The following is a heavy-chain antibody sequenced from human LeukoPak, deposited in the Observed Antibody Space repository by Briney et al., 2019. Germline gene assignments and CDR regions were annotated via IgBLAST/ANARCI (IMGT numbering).Heavy chain of an antibody. J-gene: IGHJ5*02. CDR2: INPSGGST. CDR3: ARARVDENCSGGSCYHDDL. CDR1: GYTFTSYY. V-gene: IGHV1-46*01. D-gene: IGHD2-15*01. Sequence: ASVKVSCKASGYTFTSYYMHWVRQAPGQGLEWMGIINPSGGSTSYAQKFQGRVTMTRDTSISTAYMELNSLRSDDTAVYYCARARVDENCSGGSCYHDDLWGQGTLVTVSS.